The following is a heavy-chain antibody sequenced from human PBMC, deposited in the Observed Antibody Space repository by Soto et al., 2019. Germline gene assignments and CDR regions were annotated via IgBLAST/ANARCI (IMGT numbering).Heavy chain of an antibody. J-gene: IGHJ6*02. CDR3: ARDLEVVVLGVDHYYYYGMDV. V-gene: IGHV1-69*13. D-gene: IGHD2-15*01. CDR1: GGTFSSFA. CDR2: IIPILETA. Sequence: GASVKVSCKTSGGTFSSFAISWVRQAPGRGLEWMGGIIPILETANYAQKFQGRVTITADEITGTAYMELRSLRSEDTGVYYCARDLEVVVLGVDHYYYYGMDVWGQGTTVTVSS.